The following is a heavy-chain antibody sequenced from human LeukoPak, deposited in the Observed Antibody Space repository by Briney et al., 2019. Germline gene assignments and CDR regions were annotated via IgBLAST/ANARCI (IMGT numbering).Heavy chain of an antibody. CDR2: IYYSGST. D-gene: IGHD4-23*01. V-gene: IGHV4-59*01. Sequence: PSETLSLTCTVSGGSISSYYWSWIRQPPGKGLEWIGYIYYSGSTNYNPSLKSRVTISVDTSKNQFSLKLSSVTAADTAVYYCARTDYGGSYGMDVWGQGTTVTVSS. J-gene: IGHJ6*01. CDR3: ARTDYGGSYGMDV. CDR1: GGSISSYY.